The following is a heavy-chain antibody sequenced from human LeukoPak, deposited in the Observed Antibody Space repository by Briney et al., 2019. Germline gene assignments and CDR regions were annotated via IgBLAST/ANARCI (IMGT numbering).Heavy chain of an antibody. CDR1: GGSISSGSYY. V-gene: IGHV4-61*02. D-gene: IGHD6-19*01. Sequence: SETLSLTCTVSGGSISSGSYYWSWIRQPAGKGLEWIGRIYTSGSTNYNPSLKSRVTISVDTSKNQFSLKLSSVTAADTAVYYCASERYSSGGYDYYYYYMDVWGKGTTVTISS. CDR3: ASERYSSGGYDYYYYYMDV. CDR2: IYTSGST. J-gene: IGHJ6*03.